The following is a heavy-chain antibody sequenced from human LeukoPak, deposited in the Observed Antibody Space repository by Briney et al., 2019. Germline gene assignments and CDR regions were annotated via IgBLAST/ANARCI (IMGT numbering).Heavy chain of an antibody. V-gene: IGHV3-23*01. Sequence: GGSLRLSCAASGFPISTNGMSWVRQAPGKGVEWVSGIVGGDGGTYYADSVKGRFIISRDNSKNTLYVQMNSLRAEDTAVYYCARGALYYMDVWGKGTTVTISS. J-gene: IGHJ6*03. CDR3: ARGALYYMDV. CDR2: IVGGDGGT. CDR1: GFPISTNG.